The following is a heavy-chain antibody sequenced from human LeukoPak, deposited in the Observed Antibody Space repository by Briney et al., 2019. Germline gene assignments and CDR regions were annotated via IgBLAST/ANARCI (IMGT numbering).Heavy chain of an antibody. CDR2: INPNSGGT. CDR3: ARGTGYSSGWFPDY. D-gene: IGHD6-19*01. CDR1: GYTFTGYY. V-gene: IGHV1-2*04. J-gene: IGHJ4*02. Sequence: GASVKVSCKASGYTFTGYYMHWVRQAPGQGLEWMGWINPNSGGTNYAQKFQGWVTMTRDTSISTAYMELSRLRSDDTAVYYCARGTGYSSGWFPDYWGQGTLVTVSS.